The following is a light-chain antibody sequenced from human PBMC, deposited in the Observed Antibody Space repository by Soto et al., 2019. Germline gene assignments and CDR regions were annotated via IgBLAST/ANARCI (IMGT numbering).Light chain of an antibody. CDR2: GNS. CDR1: SSDVGGYD. J-gene: IGLJ1*01. Sequence: QSALTQPPSASGSPGQSVTIPCTGTSSDVGGYDVHWYQQLPGTAPKLLIYGNSNRPSGVPDRFSGSKSGTSASLAITGLQAEDEADYYCQSYDSSLSGYVFGTGTKVTVL. V-gene: IGLV1-40*01. CDR3: QSYDSSLSGYV.